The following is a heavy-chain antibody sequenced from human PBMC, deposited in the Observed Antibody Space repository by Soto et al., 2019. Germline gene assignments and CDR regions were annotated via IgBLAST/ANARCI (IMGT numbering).Heavy chain of an antibody. D-gene: IGHD2-2*01. CDR3: ARDPSGYCSSTSCYGGSFDP. Sequence: ASVKVSCKASGYTFTSYGISWVRQAPGQGLEWMGWISAYNGNTNYAQKLQGRVTMTTDTSTSTAYMELRSLRSDDTAVYYCARDPSGYCSSTSCYGGSFDPWGQGTLVTVSS. J-gene: IGHJ5*02. V-gene: IGHV1-18*01. CDR2: ISAYNGNT. CDR1: GYTFTSYG.